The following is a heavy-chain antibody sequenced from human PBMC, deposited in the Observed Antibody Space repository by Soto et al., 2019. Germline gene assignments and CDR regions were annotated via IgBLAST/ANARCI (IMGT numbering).Heavy chain of an antibody. D-gene: IGHD3-10*01. J-gene: IGHJ6*02. V-gene: IGHV4-39*01. CDR3: ARSGITMVRGVIVPYYYYGMDV. CDR1: GGSMSSSSYY. CDR2: IYYSGST. Sequence: PSETLPLSCTVSGGSMSSSSYYWGWIRKPPGKGLEWIGSIYYSGSTYYNPSLKSRVTISVDTSKNQFSLKLSSVTAADTAVYYCARSGITMVRGVIVPYYYYGMDVWGQGTTVTVSS.